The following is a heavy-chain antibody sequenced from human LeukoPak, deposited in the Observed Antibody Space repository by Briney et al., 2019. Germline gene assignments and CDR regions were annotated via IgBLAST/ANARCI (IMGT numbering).Heavy chain of an antibody. CDR1: GFTFSSYA. V-gene: IGHV3-23*01. J-gene: IGHJ5*02. D-gene: IGHD3-3*01. CDR2: ISGSGGST. CDR3: AKDQAGFLESDNWFDP. Sequence: GGSLRLSCAPSGFTFSSYAMSWVRHAPGERREWVSAISGSGGSTYYGDSVKARFPISRDNSKNTLYLHMNSLRTGDTPVSYCAKDQAGFLESDNWFDPWGQGTLVTVSS.